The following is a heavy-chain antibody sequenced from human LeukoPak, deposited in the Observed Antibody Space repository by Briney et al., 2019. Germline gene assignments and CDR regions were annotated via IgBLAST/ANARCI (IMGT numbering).Heavy chain of an antibody. Sequence: SETLSLTCTVSGGSISGYYWSWIRQPPGKGLEWIGYIYYRGSTNYDPSLMSRASISVDTSKNQFSLKLDSLTAADTAVYYCVRRGVLWFGELSYYYFDLWGRGTLVAVSS. V-gene: IGHV4-59*01. CDR1: GGSISGYY. CDR3: VRRGVLWFGELSYYYFDL. CDR2: IYYRGST. J-gene: IGHJ2*01. D-gene: IGHD3-10*01.